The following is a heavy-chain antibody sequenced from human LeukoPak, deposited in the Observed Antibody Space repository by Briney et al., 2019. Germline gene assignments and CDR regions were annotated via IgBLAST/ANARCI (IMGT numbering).Heavy chain of an antibody. D-gene: IGHD2-2*01. Sequence: SETLSLTCTVSGGSISSHYWSWIRQPPGKGLEWIGHIYYSGSTNYNPSLKSRVTISVDTSKNQFSLKLSSVTAADTAVYYCARSPYQLLGWFDPWGQGTLVTVSS. CDR2: IYYSGST. J-gene: IGHJ5*02. CDR1: GGSISSHY. CDR3: ARSPYQLLGWFDP. V-gene: IGHV4-59*11.